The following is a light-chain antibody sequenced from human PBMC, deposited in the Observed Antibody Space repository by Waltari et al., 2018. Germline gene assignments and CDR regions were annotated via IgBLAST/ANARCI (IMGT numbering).Light chain of an antibody. J-gene: IGKJ5*01. V-gene: IGKV1-9*01. CDR2: GAS. CDR1: QCISSY. CDR3: EQLNSYPRSIT. Sequence: DIQLTQSPSFLSASVGYRVTITCRAIQCISSYLAWYQQKPGKAPKVLIYGASTLQSGVPSRFSGSGSGTEFTLTISSLQPEDFATYYCEQLNSYPRSITFGQGTRLEIK.